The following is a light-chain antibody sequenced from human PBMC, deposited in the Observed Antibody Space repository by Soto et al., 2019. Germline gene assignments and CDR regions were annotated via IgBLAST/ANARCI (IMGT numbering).Light chain of an antibody. Sequence: QPVLTQSPSASDSLGASVKLTCTLSSGHSNYAIAWHQQQPEKGPRFLMKLNSDGSHSKGDGIPDRFSGSSSGAERYLTISTLQSEDEADYYCQTWVTGIHIFGGGTKLTVL. CDR3: QTWVTGIHI. CDR1: SGHSNYA. J-gene: IGLJ2*01. V-gene: IGLV4-69*01. CDR2: LNSDGSH.